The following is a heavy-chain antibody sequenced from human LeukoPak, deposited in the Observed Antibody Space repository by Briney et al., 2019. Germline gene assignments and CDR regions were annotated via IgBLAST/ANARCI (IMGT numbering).Heavy chain of an antibody. CDR3: ARDPFDL. Sequence: GGSLRLSCEVSGFTLSNRWITWVRQAPGRALEWVATIKQGGSDKFYVDSVKGRFTISGDNAKNSFYLQMNSLRAEDTAVYYCARDPFDLWGQGTLVTVSS. CDR2: IKQGGSDK. J-gene: IGHJ5*02. V-gene: IGHV3-7*01. CDR1: GFTLSNRW.